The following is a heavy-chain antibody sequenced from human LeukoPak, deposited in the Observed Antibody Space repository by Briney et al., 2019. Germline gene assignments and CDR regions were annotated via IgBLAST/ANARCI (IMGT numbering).Heavy chain of an antibody. CDR3: AKTYYYDSSDYYENAFDI. J-gene: IGHJ3*02. Sequence: GGSLRLPCAASGFTFSRCWMHWVRQAPGKGLVWVSRINSDGSSTNYADSVKGRFTISRDNAKNTLYLQMNGLRAEDTAMYYCAKTYYYDSSDYYENAFDIWGQGTMVTVSS. D-gene: IGHD3-22*01. CDR2: INSDGSST. V-gene: IGHV3-74*01. CDR1: GFTFSRCW.